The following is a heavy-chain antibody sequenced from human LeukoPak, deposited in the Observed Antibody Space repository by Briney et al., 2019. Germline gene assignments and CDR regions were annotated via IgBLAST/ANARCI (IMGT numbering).Heavy chain of an antibody. Sequence: GGSLRLSCAASGFTFSSSAMSWVRQAPGKGLEWVSAISGSGGSTYYADSVKGRFTISRDNSKNTLYLQMNSLRAEDTAVYYCAKGALDTLRGITMIVVVDDAFDIWGQGTMVTVSS. D-gene: IGHD3-22*01. V-gene: IGHV3-23*01. CDR1: GFTFSSSA. CDR2: ISGSGGST. J-gene: IGHJ3*02. CDR3: AKGALDTLRGITMIVVVDDAFDI.